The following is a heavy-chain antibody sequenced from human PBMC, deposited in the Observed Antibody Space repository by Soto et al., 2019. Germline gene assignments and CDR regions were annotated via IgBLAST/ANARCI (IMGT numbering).Heavy chain of an antibody. CDR1: GGSFTSYS. CDR3: AKSLLFVDHGYMDV. Sequence: QVQLVQSGAELKKPGSSVKVSCEASGGSFTSYSFTWVRQAPGQGLEWMGRIIPIQGKANYALKSQDRVTISSVRTTRTVNMELTSLRPEENAVYFCAKSLLFVDHGYMDVWGKGTTVTVSS. CDR2: IIPIQGKA. D-gene: IGHD2-21*01. J-gene: IGHJ6*03. V-gene: IGHV1-69*02.